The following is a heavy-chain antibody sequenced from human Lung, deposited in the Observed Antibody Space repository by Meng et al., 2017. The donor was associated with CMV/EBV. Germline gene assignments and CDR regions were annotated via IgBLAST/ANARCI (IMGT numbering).Heavy chain of an antibody. Sequence: QPAQSGAELQEPGSSVKVSCKTSVGTFSSYTIIWLRQAPGQGLEWMGRIIPILGIANHAQKFQGRVTITADKSTSTAYMELSSLRSEDTAVYYCASSIFGVVIISPLCYWGQGTLVTVSS. D-gene: IGHD3-3*01. CDR2: IIPILGIA. V-gene: IGHV1-69*02. CDR1: VGTFSSYT. J-gene: IGHJ4*02. CDR3: ASSIFGVVIISPLCY.